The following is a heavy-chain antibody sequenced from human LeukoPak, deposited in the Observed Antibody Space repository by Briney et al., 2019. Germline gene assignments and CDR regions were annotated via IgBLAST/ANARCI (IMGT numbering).Heavy chain of an antibody. J-gene: IGHJ4*02. CDR1: GFTFSSYS. Sequence: GGSLRLSCAASGFTFSSYSMNWVRQAPGKGLEWVSSISSSSRYIYYADSVKGRFTISRDNAKNSLYLQMNSLRAEDTAVYYCARDFYYDSSGYVALYYLDYWGQGTLVTVSS. V-gene: IGHV3-21*01. CDR3: ARDFYYDSSGYVALYYLDY. CDR2: ISSSSRYI. D-gene: IGHD3-22*01.